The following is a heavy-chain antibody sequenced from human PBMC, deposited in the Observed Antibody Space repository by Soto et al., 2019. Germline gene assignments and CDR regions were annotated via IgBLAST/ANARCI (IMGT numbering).Heavy chain of an antibody. Sequence: GSLRLSCAASGFTFSDYYMSWIRQAPGKVLEWVSYISSSGSTIYYADSVKGRFTISRDNAKNSLYLQMNSLRAEDTAVYYCAGALYYYDSSGYLNDAFDIWGQGXMVTV. V-gene: IGHV3-11*01. CDR1: GFTFSDYY. CDR2: ISSSGSTI. D-gene: IGHD3-22*01. CDR3: AGALYYYDSSGYLNDAFDI. J-gene: IGHJ3*02.